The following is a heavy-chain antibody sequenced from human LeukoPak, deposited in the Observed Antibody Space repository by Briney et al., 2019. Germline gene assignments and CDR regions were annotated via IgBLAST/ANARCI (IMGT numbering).Heavy chain of an antibody. V-gene: IGHV3-21*01. D-gene: IGHD5-24*01. J-gene: IGHJ6*02. CDR1: GFTFSSYS. CDR2: ISSSSSYI. Sequence: GGSLRLSCAASGFTFSSYSMNWVRQAPGKGLEWVSSISSSSSYIYYADSVKGRFTISRDNSKNTLYLQMNSLRAEDTVVYYCARVEDGYTYYYGMDVWGQGTTVTVSS. CDR3: ARVEDGYTYYYGMDV.